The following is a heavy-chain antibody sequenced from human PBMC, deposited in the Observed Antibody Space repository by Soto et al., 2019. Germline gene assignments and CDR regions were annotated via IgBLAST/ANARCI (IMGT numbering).Heavy chain of an antibody. CDR2: ISPDGGT. J-gene: IGHJ6*02. CDR3: ARGQLVWYGDLTPYHRDMDV. V-gene: IGHV4-34*02. D-gene: IGHD3-10*01. CDR1: GGSFDDFY. Sequence: QVQLQQRGAGLLRPSETLSLTCAFYGGSFDDFYWSWVRQSPGKGLGWLGYISPDGGTNYRPSLASRFSIPVVTSMNQLSLHLRSGTAADTGLYYCARGQLVWYGDLTPYHRDMDVWGQGTTVTGSS.